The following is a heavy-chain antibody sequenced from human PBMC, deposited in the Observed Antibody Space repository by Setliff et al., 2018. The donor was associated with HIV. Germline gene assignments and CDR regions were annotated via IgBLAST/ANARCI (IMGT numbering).Heavy chain of an antibody. D-gene: IGHD7-27*01. Sequence: GGSLRLSCAASGFTFRLYGMHWVRRAPGKGLEWVASIQFDGKNQYYSESVKGRFTISRDNSKSAVDLQMNSLTSEDTAVYYCAKDGDYRTGDYDAFDIWGQGTMVTVSS. CDR2: IQFDGKNQ. CDR1: GFTFRLYG. V-gene: IGHV3-30*02. J-gene: IGHJ3*02. CDR3: AKDGDYRTGDYDAFDI.